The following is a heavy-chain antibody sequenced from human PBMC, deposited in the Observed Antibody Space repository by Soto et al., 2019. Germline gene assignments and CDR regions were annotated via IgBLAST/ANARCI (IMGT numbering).Heavy chain of an antibody. CDR2: ISASGGGT. CDR3: AKHAAAAAPDY. J-gene: IGHJ4*02. Sequence: GSLRLSCTASGFTFSSYAMSWVRQAPGKGLEWVSLISASGGGTYYADSVKGQFTISRDNSKNTLYLQMNSLRAEDTAVYYCAKHAAAAAPDYWGQGTQVTVSS. CDR1: GFTFSSYA. V-gene: IGHV3-23*01. D-gene: IGHD6-13*01.